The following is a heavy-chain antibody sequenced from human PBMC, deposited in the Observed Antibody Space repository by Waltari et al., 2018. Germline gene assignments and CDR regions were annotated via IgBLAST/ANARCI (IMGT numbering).Heavy chain of an antibody. Sequence: QVQLVQSGAEVKKPGSSVKVSCKASGGTFSRYAISWVRQAPGQGLEWVGGIIHHVRTANYAQTSQGRVPTTADKSTSTAYMELSSLRSEDTAVYYCARGVLAAAGIDAFDIWGQGTMVTVSS. CDR3: ARGVLAAAGIDAFDI. V-gene: IGHV1-69*14. D-gene: IGHD6-13*01. CDR1: GGTFSRYA. J-gene: IGHJ3*02. CDR2: IIHHVRTA.